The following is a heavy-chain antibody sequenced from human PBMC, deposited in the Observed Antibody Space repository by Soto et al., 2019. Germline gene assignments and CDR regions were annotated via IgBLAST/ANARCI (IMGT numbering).Heavy chain of an antibody. Sequence: QVQLQESGPGLVKPSQTLSLTCTVSGGSISSGDYYWSWIRQPPGKGLEWIGYIYYSGSTYYNPSLQCRVTMSVDTPKSQFSLKLSSVTAADTAVYYCARVVATDDYHYYGMDVWGQGTTVTVSS. CDR2: IYYSGST. D-gene: IGHD2-15*01. CDR3: ARVVATDDYHYYGMDV. J-gene: IGHJ6*02. V-gene: IGHV4-30-4*01. CDR1: GGSISSGDYY.